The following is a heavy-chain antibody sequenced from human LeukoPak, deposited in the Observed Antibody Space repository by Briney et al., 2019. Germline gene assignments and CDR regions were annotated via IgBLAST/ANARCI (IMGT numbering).Heavy chain of an antibody. D-gene: IGHD3-16*02. CDR1: GFTFSSYA. Sequence: PGGSLRLSCAASGFTFSSYAMSWVRQAPGKGREWVSAISGSGGSTYYADSVKGRFTISRDNSKNTLYLQMNSLRAEDTAVYYCAKVYVWGSYRSYYFDYWGQGTLVTVSS. V-gene: IGHV3-23*01. CDR2: ISGSGGST. J-gene: IGHJ4*02. CDR3: AKVYVWGSYRSYYFDY.